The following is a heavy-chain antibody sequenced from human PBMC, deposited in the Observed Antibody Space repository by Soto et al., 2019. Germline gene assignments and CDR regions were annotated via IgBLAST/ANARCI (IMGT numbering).Heavy chain of an antibody. J-gene: IGHJ6*02. V-gene: IGHV1-69*13. CDR1: GGTFSSYA. D-gene: IGHD3-3*01. CDR3: ARVYYETGGMDV. CDR2: VIPVIGTP. Sequence: SVKVSCKASGGTFSSYAISWVRQAHGQGLEWMGGVIPVIGTPHFAQKSQGRVTLSADESTTTAYMELTSLRFEDTAVYYCARVYYETGGMDVLAQGTAVTVSS.